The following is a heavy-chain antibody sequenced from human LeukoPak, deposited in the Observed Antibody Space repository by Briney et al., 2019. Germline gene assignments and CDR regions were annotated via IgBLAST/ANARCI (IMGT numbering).Heavy chain of an antibody. CDR2: VNHSGST. CDR3: ARGGVLRDYYDSSGYYYDY. J-gene: IGHJ4*02. D-gene: IGHD3-22*01. Sequence: PSETLSLTCAVYGGSFSGYYWSWIRQPPGKGLEWIGEVNHSGSTNYNPSLKSRVTISVDTSKNQFSLKLSSVTAADTAVYYCARGGVLRDYYDSSGYYYDYWGQGTLVTVSS. V-gene: IGHV4-34*01. CDR1: GGSFSGYY.